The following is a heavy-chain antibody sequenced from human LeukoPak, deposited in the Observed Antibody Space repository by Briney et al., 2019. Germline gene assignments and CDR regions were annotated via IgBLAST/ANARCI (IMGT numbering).Heavy chain of an antibody. CDR3: ASRVW. CDR2: INTGGAT. J-gene: IGHJ4*02. CDR1: TFTVSGDY. V-gene: IGHV3-53*01. Sequence: GGPLRLSCAPSTFTVSGDYVSWARQAPGKGLKWVSLINTGGATYYADSVKGRFTISRDNSKKILFLQMNSLTAEDTAVYYCASRVWWGQGTMVTVSS.